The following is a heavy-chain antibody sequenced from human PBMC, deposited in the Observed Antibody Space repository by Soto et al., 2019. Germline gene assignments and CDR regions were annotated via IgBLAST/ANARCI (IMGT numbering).Heavy chain of an antibody. J-gene: IGHJ6*02. CDR2: IDPSDSYT. CDR1: GYSFTSYW. V-gene: IGHV5-10-1*01. Sequence: GESLKISCKGSGYSFTSYWISWVRQMPGKGLEWMGRIDPSDSYTNYSPSFQGHVTISADKSISTAYLQWSSLKASDTAMYYCARHLKASGLIAEGWGLTAGMDVWGQGTTVTVSS. D-gene: IGHD6-13*01. CDR3: ARHLKASGLIAEGWGLTAGMDV.